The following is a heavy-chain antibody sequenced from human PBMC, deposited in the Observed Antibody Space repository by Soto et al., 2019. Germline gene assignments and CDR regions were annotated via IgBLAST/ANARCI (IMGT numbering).Heavy chain of an antibody. CDR2: INPHGGST. CDR1: GDTFTSYY. D-gene: IGHD2-8*01. V-gene: IGHV1-46*01. Sequence: QVQLVQSGAEVKRPGASVKVSCKAPGDTFTSYYLNWVRQAPGQGLEWMGVINPHGGSTKYAQKCEGRITMTRDTYRSTVYMELSSLRSDDTAIYYCARGDSTDCSNGVCSFFYNHDMDVWGQGTTVTVSS. J-gene: IGHJ6*02. CDR3: ARGDSTDCSNGVCSFFYNHDMDV.